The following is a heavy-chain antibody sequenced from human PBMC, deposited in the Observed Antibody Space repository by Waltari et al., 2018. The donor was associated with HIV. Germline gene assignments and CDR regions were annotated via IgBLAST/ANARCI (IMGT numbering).Heavy chain of an antibody. J-gene: IGHJ4*02. CDR3: ARGIAAAGVSLDY. V-gene: IGHV4-34*01. CDR2: INHSGST. CDR1: GGSFSGYY. Sequence: QVQLQQWGAGLLKPSETLSLTCAVYGGSFSGYYWSWIRQPPGKGLEWIGEINHSGSTNYNPSLKSRVTISVDTSKNQFSLKLSSVTAADTAVYYCARGIAAAGVSLDYWGQGTLVTVSS. D-gene: IGHD6-13*01.